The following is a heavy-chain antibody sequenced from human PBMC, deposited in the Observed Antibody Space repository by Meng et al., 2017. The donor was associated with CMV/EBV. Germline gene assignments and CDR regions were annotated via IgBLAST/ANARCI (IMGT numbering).Heavy chain of an antibody. CDR3: ASLAGDY. J-gene: IGHJ4*02. V-gene: IGHV4-39*07. CDR1: DASIGYSSYC. Sequence: RQVQAGAAVMMTRAAPLALCCASADASIGYSSYCLGRIRRHRVKWMEWIGTIYYSGSTSYNSSRKIRVTISIATTKNQFSLRLRSVTAADTDVYSCASLAGDYWGQGTLVTVSS. CDR2: IYYSGST. D-gene: IGHD3-10*01.